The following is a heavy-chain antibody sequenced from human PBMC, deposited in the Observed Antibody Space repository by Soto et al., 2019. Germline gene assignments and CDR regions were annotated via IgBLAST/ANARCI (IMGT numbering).Heavy chain of an antibody. D-gene: IGHD2-21*01. Sequence: PSETLSLTCAVYGGSFSGYYWSWIRQPPGKGLEWIGEINHSGSTNYNPSLKSRVTISVDTSKNQFSLKLSSVTAAGTAVYYCARSPPTSLLALWWFDPWGQGTLVTVSS. CDR3: ARSPPTSLLALWWFDP. CDR2: INHSGST. V-gene: IGHV4-34*01. J-gene: IGHJ5*02. CDR1: GGSFSGYY.